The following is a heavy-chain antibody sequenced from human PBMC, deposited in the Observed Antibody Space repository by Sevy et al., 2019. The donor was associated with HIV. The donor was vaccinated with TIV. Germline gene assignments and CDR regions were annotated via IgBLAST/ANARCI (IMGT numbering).Heavy chain of an antibody. CDR2: IYYNGNI. D-gene: IGHD1-26*01. V-gene: IGHV4-59*08. CDR3: AGENAWGRGYS. J-gene: IGHJ4*02. CDR1: GGSITSLY. Sequence: SETLSLTCTVSGGSITSLYWNWIRQPPGKGLEWIKNIYYNGNINYNPSLKSRVTFPLATSKNQFSLRLGSVTAADTAMYYCAGENAWGRGYSWGQGTLVTVSS.